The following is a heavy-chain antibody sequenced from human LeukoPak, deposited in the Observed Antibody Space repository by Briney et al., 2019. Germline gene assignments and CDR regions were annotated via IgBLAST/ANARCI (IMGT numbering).Heavy chain of an antibody. CDR2: INHSGST. V-gene: IGHV4-34*01. D-gene: IGHD2-2*01. J-gene: IGHJ6*02. CDR3: ARGNFGVPVAVSYYYYYGMDV. Sequence: PSETPSLTCAVYGGSFSGYYWSWIRQPPGKGLEWIGEINHSGSTNYNPSLKSRVTISVDTSKNQFSLKLSSVTAADTAVYYCARGNFGVPVAVSYYYYYGMDVWGQGTTVTVSS. CDR1: GGSFSGYY.